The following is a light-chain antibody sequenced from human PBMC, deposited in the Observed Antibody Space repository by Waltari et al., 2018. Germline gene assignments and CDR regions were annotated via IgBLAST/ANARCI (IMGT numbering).Light chain of an antibody. CDR3: QQHGTLPAT. CDR2: RAS. CDR1: QTVGSSS. J-gene: IGKJ1*01. Sequence: EIVLTQSPGTASLSPGERVTLSCRDSQTVGSSSLAWYQQKPGQAPRLVIYRASRRATSIPDRFSGSGSGKDFSLTISRLEPEDFAVYYCQQHGTLPATFGQGTKGEIK. V-gene: IGKV3-20*01.